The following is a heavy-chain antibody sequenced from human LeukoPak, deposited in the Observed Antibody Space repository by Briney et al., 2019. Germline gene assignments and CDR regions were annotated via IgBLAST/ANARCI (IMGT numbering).Heavy chain of an antibody. V-gene: IGHV3-9*01. J-gene: IGHJ3*02. CDR2: ISWNSGSI. CDR1: GFTFDAYA. D-gene: IGHD6-13*01. Sequence: GGSLRLSCAASGFTFDAYAMHWVRHAPGKGLEWVSGISWNSGSIGYADSVKGRFTISRDNAKNSLYLQMNSLRAEDTALHYCAKAQSSSWRRWYAFDIWGQGTMVTVSS. CDR3: AKAQSSSWRRWYAFDI.